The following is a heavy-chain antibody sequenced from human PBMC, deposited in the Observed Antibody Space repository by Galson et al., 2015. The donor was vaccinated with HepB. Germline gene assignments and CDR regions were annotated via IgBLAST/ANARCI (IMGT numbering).Heavy chain of an antibody. J-gene: IGHJ5*02. V-gene: IGHV3-30*02. Sequence: SLRLSCAASGFTFSSYGMHWVRQAPGKGLEWVAFIRYDGSNKYYADSVKGRFTISRDNSKNTLYLQMNSLRAEDTAVYYCAKEARGTGYSYGYPFDPWGQGTLVTVSS. CDR3: AKEARGTGYSYGYPFDP. CDR2: IRYDGSNK. D-gene: IGHD5-18*01. CDR1: GFTFSSYG.